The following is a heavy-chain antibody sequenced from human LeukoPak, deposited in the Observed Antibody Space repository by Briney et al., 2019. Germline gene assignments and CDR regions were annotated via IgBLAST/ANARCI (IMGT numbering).Heavy chain of an antibody. V-gene: IGHV1-2*02. CDR1: GYTFTGYY. D-gene: IGHD3-10*01. CDR2: INPNSGGT. CDR3: AREVAGSGSYSNFDY. Sequence: ASVTVSCKASGYTFTGYYMHWVRQAPGQGLEWMGWINPNSGGTNYAQKFQGRVTMTRDTSISTAYMELSRLRSDDTAVYYCAREVAGSGSYSNFDYWGQGTLVTVSS. J-gene: IGHJ4*02.